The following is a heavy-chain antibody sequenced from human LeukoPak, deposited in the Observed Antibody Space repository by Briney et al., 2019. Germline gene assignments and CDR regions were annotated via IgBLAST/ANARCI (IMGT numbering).Heavy chain of an antibody. D-gene: IGHD4-11*01. CDR3: ARDPYKNKDYTNYGAFDT. CDR2: IKYDGREI. Sequence: GGSLRLSCIPSDFSFSNSWMTWVRKAPGKGLEWVASIKYDGREIQYVDSVKGRFTISRDNAKRSLYLEMASLRVEDTAVFYCARDPYKNKDYTNYGAFDTWGQGTMVTVSS. V-gene: IGHV3-7*01. J-gene: IGHJ3*02. CDR1: DFSFSNSW.